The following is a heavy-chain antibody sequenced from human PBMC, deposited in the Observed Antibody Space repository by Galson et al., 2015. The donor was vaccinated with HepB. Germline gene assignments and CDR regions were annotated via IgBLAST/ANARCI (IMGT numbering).Heavy chain of an antibody. V-gene: IGHV3-30-3*01. CDR2: ISYDGSNK. CDR1: GFTFSSYA. CDR3: ARDTKSITMIVRGGPDY. D-gene: IGHD3-22*01. Sequence: SLRLSCAASGFTFSSYAMHWVRQAPAKGLEWVAVISYDGSNKYYADSVKGRFTISRDNSKNTLYLQMNSLRAEDTAVYYCARDTKSITMIVRGGPDYWGQGTLVTVSS. J-gene: IGHJ4*02.